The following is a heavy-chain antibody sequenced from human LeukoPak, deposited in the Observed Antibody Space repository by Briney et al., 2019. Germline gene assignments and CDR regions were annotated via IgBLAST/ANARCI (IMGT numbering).Heavy chain of an antibody. J-gene: IGHJ4*02. CDR3: VKDRVWLYY. Sequence: GGSLRLSCAASGFTFSSSWMTWVRQAPGKGLEWVANIKQDGNEKYYADSVKGRFTISGDNSKNSLYLQMNSLRAEDTAVYYCVKDRVWLYYWGQGTLVTVPS. V-gene: IGHV3-7*03. CDR1: GFTFSSSW. CDR2: IKQDGNEK. D-gene: IGHD3-10*01.